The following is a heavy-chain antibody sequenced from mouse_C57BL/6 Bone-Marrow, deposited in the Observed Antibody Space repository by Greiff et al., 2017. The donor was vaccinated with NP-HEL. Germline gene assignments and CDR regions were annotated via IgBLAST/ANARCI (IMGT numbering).Heavy chain of an antibody. V-gene: IGHV8-12*01. CDR2: IYWDDVK. CDR1: GFSLSTSGMG. J-gene: IGHJ4*01. CDR3: ARSDDSNPPTRVTTGYYAMDD. D-gene: IGHD2-5*01. Sequence: QVTLKVSGPGILQSSQTLSLTCSFSGFSLSTSGMGVSWIRQPSGKGLEWLAHIYWDDVKRYNPSLKSRLTISKDTSRNQVFLKSTSVDSADTAASYGARSDDSNPPTRVTTGYYAMDDWGQGTSVTVAS.